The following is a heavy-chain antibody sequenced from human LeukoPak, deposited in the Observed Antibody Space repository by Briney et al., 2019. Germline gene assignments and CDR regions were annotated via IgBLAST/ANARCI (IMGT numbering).Heavy chain of an antibody. CDR2: ISSSSSYI. V-gene: IGHV3-21*01. Sequence: GGSLRLSCAASGFTFSSYSMNWVRQAPGKGLEWVSSISSSSSYIYYADSVKGRFTISRDNSKNTLYLQMNSLRAEDTAVYYCARAGVGSHYYFDYWGQGTLVTVSS. CDR3: ARAGVGSHYYFDY. J-gene: IGHJ4*02. D-gene: IGHD1-26*01. CDR1: GFTFSSYS.